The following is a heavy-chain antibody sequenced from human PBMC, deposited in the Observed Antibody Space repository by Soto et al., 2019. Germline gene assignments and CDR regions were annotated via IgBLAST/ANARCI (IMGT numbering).Heavy chain of an antibody. CDR3: ARDKITGLFDY. V-gene: IGHV4-34*01. D-gene: IGHD2-8*02. J-gene: IGHJ4*02. CDR2: INHSGST. Sequence: SSETLSLTCAVYGGSFSGYYWTWIRQPPGTGLEWIGEINHSGSTNYNPSLKSRVTISVDTSKNQFSLKLTSVTAADTAVYYCARDKITGLFDYWGQGTLVXVSS. CDR1: GGSFSGYY.